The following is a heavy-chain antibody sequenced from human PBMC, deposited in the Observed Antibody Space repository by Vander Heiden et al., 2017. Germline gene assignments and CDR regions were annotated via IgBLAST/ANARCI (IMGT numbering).Heavy chain of an antibody. D-gene: IGHD3-3*01. CDR1: AFTFSSAA. CDR2: ISGSGGST. Sequence: EVQLLESGGGLVQPGGSLRLSCAAPAFTFSSAALGWVRQAPGKGLEWVSAISGSGGSTYYADSVKGRFTISRDNSKNTLYLQMNSLRAEDTAVYYCAKGYDFWSGYHQDNDAFDIWGQGTMVTVSS. J-gene: IGHJ3*02. CDR3: AKGYDFWSGYHQDNDAFDI. V-gene: IGHV3-23*01.